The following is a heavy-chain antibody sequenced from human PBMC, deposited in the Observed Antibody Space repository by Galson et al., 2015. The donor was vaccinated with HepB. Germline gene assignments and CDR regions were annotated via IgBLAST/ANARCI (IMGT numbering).Heavy chain of an antibody. D-gene: IGHD5-18*01. CDR2: ISSRSNYI. Sequence: SLRLSCAASGFIFSEHHMSWIRQAPGKGLEWISYISSRSNYINYADSVKGRFTISRDNAKNLVYLQMNSLRAEDTAVYYCARDRVDTAMWGHGTLVTVSS. V-gene: IGHV3-11*05. J-gene: IGHJ4*01. CDR3: ARDRVDTAM. CDR1: GFIFSEHH.